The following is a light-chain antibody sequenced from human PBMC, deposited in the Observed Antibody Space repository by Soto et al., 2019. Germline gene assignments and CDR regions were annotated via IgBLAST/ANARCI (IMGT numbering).Light chain of an antibody. CDR2: EVN. V-gene: IGLV2-14*01. CDR3: SSYTSTSTLIL. J-gene: IGLJ3*02. Sequence: QSALTQAASVSGSPGQSITISCTGTSSDIGGFNYVSWYQQHPGKAPKLIISEVNNRPSGVSNRFSGSKSGNTASLTISGLQTEDEADYYCSSYTSTSTLILFGGGTKLTVL. CDR1: SSDIGGFNY.